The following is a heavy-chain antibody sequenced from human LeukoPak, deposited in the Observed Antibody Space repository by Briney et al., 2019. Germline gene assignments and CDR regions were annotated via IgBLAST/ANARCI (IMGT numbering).Heavy chain of an antibody. CDR2: INSDGSST. CDR1: GFTFSSYW. J-gene: IGHJ4*02. CDR3: ARDPQRWFSGSYFRLFDY. Sequence: PGGSLRLSCAASGFTFSSYWMHWVRQAPGKGLVWVSRINSDGSSTSYADSVKGRFTISRDNAKNTLYLQMNSLRAEDTAVYYCARDPQRWFSGSYFRLFDYWGQGTLVTVSS. D-gene: IGHD1-26*01. V-gene: IGHV3-74*01.